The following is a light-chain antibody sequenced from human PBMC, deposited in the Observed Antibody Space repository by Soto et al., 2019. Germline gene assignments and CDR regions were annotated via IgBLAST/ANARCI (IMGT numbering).Light chain of an antibody. V-gene: IGLV2-23*02. Sequence: SALTQAASVSGAPGRSLPISCTGTSSDVGSYNLVSWYQQHPGKAPKLMIYEVSKRPSGVSNRFSGSKSGNTASLTISGLQAEDEADYYCCSYAGSSTFGPYVFGPGNKVTVL. J-gene: IGLJ1*01. CDR2: EVS. CDR3: CSYAGSSTFGPYV. CDR1: SSDVGSYNL.